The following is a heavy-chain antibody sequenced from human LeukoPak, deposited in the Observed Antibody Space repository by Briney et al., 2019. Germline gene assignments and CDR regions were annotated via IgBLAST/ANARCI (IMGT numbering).Heavy chain of an antibody. CDR2: ISYDGSNK. V-gene: IGHV3-30*04. J-gene: IGHJ4*02. CDR3: ARSARLMKGVVEVTALDD. CDR1: GFNFSSYE. Sequence: GGSLRLSCAASGFNFSSYEMNWVRQAPGKGLEWVAVISYDGSNKYYADSVKGRFTISRDNAKNSLYLQMNSLRAEDTAVYYCARSARLMKGVVEVTALDDWGQGTLVTVSS. D-gene: IGHD3-3*01.